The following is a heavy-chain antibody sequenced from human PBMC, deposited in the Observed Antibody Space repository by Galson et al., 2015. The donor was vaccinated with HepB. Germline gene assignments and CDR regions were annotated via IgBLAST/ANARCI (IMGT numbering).Heavy chain of an antibody. V-gene: IGHV6-1*01. D-gene: IGHD7-27*01. Sequence: CAISGDSVSTITTAWNWIRQSPSRGLEWLGRTFYRSKWYNDYAVSVRSRITINPDTSKNQFSLQLNSMTPEDTAVYYCAREGSTPNRGYLENWGQGTLVTVSS. CDR2: TFYRSKWYN. CDR1: GDSVSTITTA. J-gene: IGHJ4*02. CDR3: AREGSTPNRGYLEN.